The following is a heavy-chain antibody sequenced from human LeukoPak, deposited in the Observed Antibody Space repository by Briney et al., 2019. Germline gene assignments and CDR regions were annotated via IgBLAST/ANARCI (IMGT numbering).Heavy chain of an antibody. Sequence: GGSLRLSCAASEFTFSKFGMHWVRQAPGKGLEWVAFIRYDGSDKYYADSVKGRFTISRDNSKNTLYLQMNSLRADDTAVYYCAGVDAAMPDAFDIWGQGTTVTVSS. CDR3: AGVDAAMPDAFDI. J-gene: IGHJ3*02. V-gene: IGHV3-30*02. CDR2: IRYDGSDK. CDR1: EFTFSKFG. D-gene: IGHD5-18*01.